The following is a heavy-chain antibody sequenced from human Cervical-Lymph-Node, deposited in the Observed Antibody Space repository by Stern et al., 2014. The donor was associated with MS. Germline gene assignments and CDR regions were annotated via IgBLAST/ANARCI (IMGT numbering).Heavy chain of an antibody. J-gene: IGHJ6*02. CDR1: GYTFTSNG. Sequence: QVQLVQSGAEVKKPGASVKVSCEASGYTFTSNGITWMRQAPGQGLEWVGWISDYNGDTKDAQKLQGRVTMTTDTSTSTAYMELRSLRSDDTTVYYCARDSHDSYRYGMDVWGQGTTVTVSS. CDR3: ARDSHDSYRYGMDV. CDR2: ISDYNGDT. V-gene: IGHV1-18*04.